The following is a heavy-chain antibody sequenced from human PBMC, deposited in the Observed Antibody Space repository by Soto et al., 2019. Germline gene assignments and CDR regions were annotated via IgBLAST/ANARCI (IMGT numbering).Heavy chain of an antibody. CDR3: ARSRTMVRGVIISLDY. CDR1: GGTFSSYA. D-gene: IGHD3-10*01. CDR2: IIPIFGTA. J-gene: IGHJ4*02. Sequence: SVKVSCKASGGTFSSYAISWVRQAPGQGLEWMGGIIPIFGTANYAQKFQGRVTITADKSTSTAYMELSSLRSEDTAVYYCARSRTMVRGVIISLDYWGQGTLVTVSS. V-gene: IGHV1-69*06.